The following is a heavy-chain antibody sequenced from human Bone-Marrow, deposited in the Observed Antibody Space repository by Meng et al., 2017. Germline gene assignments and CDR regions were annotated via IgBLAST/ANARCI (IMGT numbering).Heavy chain of an antibody. CDR2: INSDGSST. D-gene: IGHD5-24*01. Sequence: GGSLRLSCAASGFTFSSYWMHWVRQAPGKGLVWVSRINSDGSSTSYADSVKGRFTISRDNAKNTLYLQMNSLRAEDTAVYYCAKSRDGYRHPGYYFDYWGQGTLVTISS. CDR1: GFTFSSYW. J-gene: IGHJ4*02. CDR3: AKSRDGYRHPGYYFDY. V-gene: IGHV3-74*01.